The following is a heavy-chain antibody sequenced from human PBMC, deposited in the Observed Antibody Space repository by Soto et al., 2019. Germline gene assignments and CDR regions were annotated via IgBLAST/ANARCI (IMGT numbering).Heavy chain of an antibody. D-gene: IGHD3-3*01. Sequence: GGSLRLSCAASGFTFSSYAMSWVRQAPGKGLEWVSAISGSGGSTYYADSVKGRFTISRDNSKNTLYLQMNSLRAEDTAVYYCAKGPRPDYDFWSGYLDYWGQGTLVTVSS. CDR1: GFTFSSYA. J-gene: IGHJ4*02. CDR2: ISGSGGST. CDR3: AKGPRPDYDFWSGYLDY. V-gene: IGHV3-23*01.